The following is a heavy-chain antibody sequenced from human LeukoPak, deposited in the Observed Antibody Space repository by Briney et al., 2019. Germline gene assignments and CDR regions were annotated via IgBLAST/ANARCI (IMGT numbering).Heavy chain of an antibody. V-gene: IGHV3-23*01. J-gene: IGHJ4*02. D-gene: IGHD3-22*01. CDR1: GFTFSTFD. Sequence: GGSLRLSCAASGFTFSTFDMSWVRQAAGKGLQWVSTISGAGGTTLFADSVKGRFSISRDNSNNKVFLHLNSLRVEDTAVYYCAKASDFDSSGFPIDVFDFWGQGLLVSVAS. CDR3: AKASDFDSSGFPIDVFDF. CDR2: ISGAGGTT.